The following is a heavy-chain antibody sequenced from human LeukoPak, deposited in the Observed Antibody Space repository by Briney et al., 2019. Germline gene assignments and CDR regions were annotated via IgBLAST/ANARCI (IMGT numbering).Heavy chain of an antibody. CDR1: GGSISSGGYY. V-gene: IGHV4-30-2*01. CDR2: IYHSGST. J-gene: IGHJ4*02. CDR3: AMGSSSSGDY. Sequence: SQTLSLTCTVSGGSISSGGYYWSWIRQPPGKGLEWIGYIYHSGSTYYNPSLKSRDTISVDRSKNQFSLKLSSVTAADTAVYYCAMGSSSSGDYWGQGTLVTVSS. D-gene: IGHD6-6*01.